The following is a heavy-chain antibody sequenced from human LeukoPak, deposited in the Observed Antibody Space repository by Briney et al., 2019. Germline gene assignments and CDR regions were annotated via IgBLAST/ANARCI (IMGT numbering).Heavy chain of an antibody. Sequence: SETLSLTCTVSGYSISSGYYWGWIRQPPGKGLEWIGSIYHSGSTNYNPSLKSRVTMSVDTSKNQFSLKLSSVTAADTAVYYCARDTTSDGLDYWGQGTLVTVSS. D-gene: IGHD1-14*01. CDR1: GYSISSGYY. CDR3: ARDTTSDGLDY. CDR2: IYHSGST. V-gene: IGHV4-38-2*02. J-gene: IGHJ4*02.